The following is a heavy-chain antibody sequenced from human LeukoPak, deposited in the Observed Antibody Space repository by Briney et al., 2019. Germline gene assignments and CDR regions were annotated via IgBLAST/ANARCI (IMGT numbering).Heavy chain of an antibody. J-gene: IGHJ6*02. V-gene: IGHV3-21*01. D-gene: IGHD3-10*01. CDR2: ISSSSSYI. Sequence: GGSLRLSCAASGFTFSSYAMSWVRQAPGKGLEWVSSISSSSSYIYYADSVKGRFTISRDNAKNSLYLQMNSLRAEDTAVYYCARDPTILWFGELLSHYGMDVWGQGTTVTVSS. CDR1: GFTFSSYA. CDR3: ARDPTILWFGELLSHYGMDV.